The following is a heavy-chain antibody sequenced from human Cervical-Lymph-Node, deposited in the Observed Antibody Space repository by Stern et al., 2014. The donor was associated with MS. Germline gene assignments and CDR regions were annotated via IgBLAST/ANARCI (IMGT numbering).Heavy chain of an antibody. V-gene: IGHV1-69*06. CDR1: GGTFSNFG. CDR2: IIPIFGTA. D-gene: IGHD1-1*01. CDR3: ARDNDDNGMDV. Sequence: VQLLQSGAEVKKPGSSVKVSCKASGGTFSNFGFSWVRQAPGQGLDWMGGIIPIFGTAHSAQKFQGRVTITADISTSTAYMELNSLRSEDTAVYYCARDNDDNGMDVWGQGTTVIVSS. J-gene: IGHJ6*02.